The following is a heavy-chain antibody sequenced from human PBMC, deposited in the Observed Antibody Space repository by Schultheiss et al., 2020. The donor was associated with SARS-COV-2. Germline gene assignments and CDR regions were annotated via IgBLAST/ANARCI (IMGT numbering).Heavy chain of an antibody. CDR2: IYYSGST. J-gene: IGHJ4*02. CDR1: GGSISSYY. Sequence: SETLSLTCPVSGGSISSYYWSWIRQPPGKGLEWIGYIYYSGSTNYNPSLKSRVTISVDTSKNQFSLKLSSVTAADTAVYYCARRSYYDSSGYPFDYWGQGTLVTVSS. CDR3: ARRSYYDSSGYPFDY. D-gene: IGHD3-22*01. V-gene: IGHV4-59*08.